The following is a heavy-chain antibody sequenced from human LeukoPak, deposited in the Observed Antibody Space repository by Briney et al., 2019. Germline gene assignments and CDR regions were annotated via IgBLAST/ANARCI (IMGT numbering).Heavy chain of an antibody. Sequence: PGGSLRLSCAASGFTFSDYYMSWIRQAPGKGLERVSYISSSGSTIYYADSVKGRFTISRDNAKNSLYLQMNSLRAEDTAVYYCARCGFAYQRQSTWFDPWGQGTLVTVPS. V-gene: IGHV3-11*01. J-gene: IGHJ5*02. CDR2: ISSSGSTI. CDR3: ARCGFAYQRQSTWFDP. D-gene: IGHD2-2*01. CDR1: GFTFSDYY.